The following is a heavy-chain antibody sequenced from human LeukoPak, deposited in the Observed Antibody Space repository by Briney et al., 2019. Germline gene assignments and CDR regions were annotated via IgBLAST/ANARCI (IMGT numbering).Heavy chain of an antibody. CDR2: ISAYNGNT. J-gene: IGHJ4*02. V-gene: IGHV1-18*01. D-gene: IGHD2-2*01. CDR1: GYTFTSYG. Sequence: ASVKVSCKASGYTFTSYGISWVRQAPGQGLEWMGWISAYNGNTNYAQKLQGRVTTTTDTSTSTAYMELRSLRSDDTAVYYCARDLTVVPAAYFDYWGQGTLVTVSS. CDR3: ARDLTVVPAAYFDY.